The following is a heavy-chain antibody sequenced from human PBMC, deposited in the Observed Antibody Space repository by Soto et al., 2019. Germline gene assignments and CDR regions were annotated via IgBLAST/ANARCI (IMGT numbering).Heavy chain of an antibody. J-gene: IGHJ6*02. CDR2: ISSSSSTI. V-gene: IGHV3-48*02. Sequence: PGGSLRLSCAASGFTFSSYSMNWVRQAPGKGLEWVSYISSSSSTIYYADSVKGRFTISRDNAKNSLYLQMNSLRDEDTAVYYCARDVLAVAGLPYYYYGMDVWGQGTTVTVSS. CDR1: GFTFSSYS. CDR3: ARDVLAVAGLPYYYYGMDV. D-gene: IGHD6-19*01.